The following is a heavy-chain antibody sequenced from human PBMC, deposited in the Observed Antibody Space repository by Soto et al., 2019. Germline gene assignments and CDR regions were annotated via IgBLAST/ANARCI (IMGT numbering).Heavy chain of an antibody. CDR1: GFTFSSYD. D-gene: IGHD3-10*01. V-gene: IGHV3-30*18. CDR2: ISYDGSNK. J-gene: IGHJ4*02. Sequence: QVPLVESGGGVVQPGRSLRLSCAASGFTFSSYDMHWVRQAPGKGLEWVALISYDGSNKYYADSVKGRFTISRDNSKNTLYLQMNSLRAEDTAVYYCAKGMRLLWFGESYLDYWGQGTLVTVSS. CDR3: AKGMRLLWFGESYLDY.